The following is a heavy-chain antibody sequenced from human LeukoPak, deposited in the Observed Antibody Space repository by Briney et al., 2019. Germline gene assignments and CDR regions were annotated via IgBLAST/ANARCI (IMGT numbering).Heavy chain of an antibody. J-gene: IGHJ4*02. D-gene: IGHD3-10*01. CDR2: IKEDGSEK. V-gene: IGHV3-7*03. CDR3: ARTIRGY. Sequence: GSLSLSCAASGFTFSNYWMSWVRQAPGKGLEWVANIKEDGSEKHYVDSVKGRFTISRDNAKDSLYLQMNSLRVDDTAVYYCARTIRGYWGQGTLVTVSS. CDR1: GFTFSNYW.